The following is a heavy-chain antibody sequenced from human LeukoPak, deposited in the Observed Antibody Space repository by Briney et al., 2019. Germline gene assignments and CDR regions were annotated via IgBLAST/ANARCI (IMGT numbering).Heavy chain of an antibody. Sequence: GGTLRLSCAASGFTFSSFAMSWVRQAPGKGLEWVSSISDSGVTTYYADSVKGRFTISRDNSKNTLYLQMNSLRVEDTAVYYCAKFSGRRTVLYYFDYWGQGTLVTVSS. CDR3: AKFSGRRTVLYYFDY. D-gene: IGHD2/OR15-2a*01. J-gene: IGHJ4*02. CDR2: ISDSGVTT. CDR1: GFTFSSFA. V-gene: IGHV3-23*01.